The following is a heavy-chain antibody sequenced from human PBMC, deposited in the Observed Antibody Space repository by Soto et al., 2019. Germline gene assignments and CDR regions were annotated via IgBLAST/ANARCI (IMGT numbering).Heavy chain of an antibody. V-gene: IGHV3-23*01. D-gene: IGHD6-13*01. J-gene: IGHJ4*02. CDR2: ITASGAST. CDR3: AKGDSSSWFYFDY. CDR1: QFTFSIYA. Sequence: EVQLLESGGDLVQPWGSLRLSCAASQFTFSIYAMSWVRQAPGKGLEWVSGITASGASTYYADSVKGRFTISRDNSKNTVYLQMNSLTADDTAIYYCAKGDSSSWFYFDYWGQGTLVTVSS.